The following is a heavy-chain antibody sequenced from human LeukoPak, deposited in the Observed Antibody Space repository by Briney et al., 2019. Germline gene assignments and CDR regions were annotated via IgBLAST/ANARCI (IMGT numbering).Heavy chain of an antibody. CDR3: ARGRELPNWFDP. D-gene: IGHD1-26*01. J-gene: IGHJ5*02. CDR1: GFTFDDYA. V-gene: IGHV3-9*01. CDR2: ISWNSGSI. Sequence: GGSLRLSCAASGFTFDDYAMHWVRQAPGKGLEWVSGISWNSGSIGYADSVKGRFTNSRDNAKNSLYLQMNSLRAEDTAVYYCARGRELPNWFDPWGQGTLVTVSS.